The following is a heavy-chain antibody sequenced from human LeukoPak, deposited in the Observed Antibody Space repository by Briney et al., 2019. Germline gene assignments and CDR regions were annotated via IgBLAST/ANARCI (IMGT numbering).Heavy chain of an antibody. CDR1: ALSARKAY. J-gene: IGHJ3*01. V-gene: IGHV4-59*02. CDR3: ARLQDSATWKSDDAFDF. Sequence: PSHSLSLTRTVAALSARKAYSGSGRHPPREGLEWGGYISFTGSTNYNPSLHRRVIISEETSKREVSLRVRSVTAPDTAVSYCARLQDSATWKSDDAFDFWGQGTMVTVSS. CDR2: ISFTGST. D-gene: IGHD1-1*01.